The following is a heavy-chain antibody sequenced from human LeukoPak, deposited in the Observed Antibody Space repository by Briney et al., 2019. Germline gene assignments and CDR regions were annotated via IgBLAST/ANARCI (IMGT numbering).Heavy chain of an antibody. CDR1: GFTFSSYW. CDR3: AREKGYCTNGVCYPIQPIDY. Sequence: GGSLRLSCAASGFTFSSYWMSWVRQAPGRGLEWVSYISSSSSTIYYADSVKGRFTISRDNAKNSLYLQMNSLRAEDTAVYYCAREKGYCTNGVCYPIQPIDYWGQGTLVTVSS. V-gene: IGHV3-48*01. CDR2: ISSSSSTI. J-gene: IGHJ4*02. D-gene: IGHD2-8*01.